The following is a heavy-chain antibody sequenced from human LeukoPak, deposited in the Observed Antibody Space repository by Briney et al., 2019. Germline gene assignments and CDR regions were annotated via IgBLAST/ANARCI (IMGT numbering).Heavy chain of an antibody. D-gene: IGHD3-10*01. CDR2: IWYDGSNE. J-gene: IGHJ5*02. CDR3: ARDHYSSLYGSGSYYNVDWFDP. Sequence: GGSLRLSCAASGFTFSSYGMHWVRQAPGKGLEWVAVIWYDGSNEYYADSVKGRFTISRDNSKNTLYLQMNSLRAEDTAVYYCARDHYSSLYGSGSYYNVDWFDPWGQGTLVTVSS. V-gene: IGHV3-33*01. CDR1: GFTFSSYG.